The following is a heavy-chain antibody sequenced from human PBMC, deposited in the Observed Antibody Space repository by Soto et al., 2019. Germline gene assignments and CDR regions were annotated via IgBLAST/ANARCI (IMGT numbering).Heavy chain of an antibody. Sequence: SETLSLTCAVSGDSITNGHWWSWVRQSPGKGLEWIAETHHSGRINYNPSLKSRVTISVDTSKNQIFLKLNSVTAADTAVYYCAREGAYRLQYWGQGTLVTVSS. V-gene: IGHV4-4*02. J-gene: IGHJ4*02. CDR3: AREGAYRLQY. CDR2: THHSGRI. D-gene: IGHD3-16*01. CDR1: GDSITNGHW.